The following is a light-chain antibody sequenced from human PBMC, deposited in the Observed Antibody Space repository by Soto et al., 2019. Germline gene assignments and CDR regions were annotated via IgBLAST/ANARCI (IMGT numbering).Light chain of an antibody. CDR2: XXX. Sequence: EIVLTQSPATLSVSPGERATLSCRAGQGVTTNFAWYQQKSGQSPRXXXXXXXISATGVPARFRATGSETDFTLTISGLQSEDSAVYFCQQYNNWPFSFGQGTRRESK. J-gene: IGKJ5*01. CDR3: QQYNNWPFS. V-gene: IGKV3-15*01. CDR1: QGVTTN.